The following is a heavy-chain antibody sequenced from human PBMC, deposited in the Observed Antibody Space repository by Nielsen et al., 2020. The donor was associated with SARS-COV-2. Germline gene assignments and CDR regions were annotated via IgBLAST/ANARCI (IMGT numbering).Heavy chain of an antibody. CDR3: ARLPHGYNYGRYYDHGLDV. D-gene: IGHD5-18*01. CDR1: GFTFSRYD. V-gene: IGHV3-13*04. CDR2: VGTVGDS. J-gene: IGHJ6*02. Sequence: GESLKTSCAASGFTFSRYDLHRVRQAAGRGLEWVSGVGTVGDSYYADPVRGRFTIPRDNADNSLYLQMNSLRVGDTAVYYCARLPHGYNYGRYYDHGLDVWGQGTTVTVS.